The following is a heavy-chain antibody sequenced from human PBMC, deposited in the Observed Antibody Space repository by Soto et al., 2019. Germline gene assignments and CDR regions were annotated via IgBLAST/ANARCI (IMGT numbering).Heavy chain of an antibody. CDR2: ISGSDSST. V-gene: IGHV3-23*01. CDR3: AKDWVAHITLYTSGSRYYH. D-gene: IGHD3-22*01. Sequence: VGSLRLSCAASGFIFSSYAMSWVRQAPGKGLEWVSAISGSDSSTYYADSVKGRFTISRDNSRNTLYLQMKSLRTEDRAVYYCAKDWVAHITLYTSGSRYYHWGQGTLVTVSS. CDR1: GFIFSSYA. J-gene: IGHJ5*02.